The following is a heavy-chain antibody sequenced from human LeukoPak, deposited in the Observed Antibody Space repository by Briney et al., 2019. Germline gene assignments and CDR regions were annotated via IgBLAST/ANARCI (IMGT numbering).Heavy chain of an antibody. CDR1: GFTFSTYW. CDR3: TREAAAGIDY. V-gene: IGHV3-7*01. Sequence: SGGSLRLSCAASGFTFSTYWMSWVRQAPGKGLEWVANIKQDGSEKYYLDSVKGRFTISRDNAKNSLYLQMNSLRAEDTAVYSCTREAAAGIDYWGQGTLVTVSS. J-gene: IGHJ4*02. D-gene: IGHD6-13*01. CDR2: IKQDGSEK.